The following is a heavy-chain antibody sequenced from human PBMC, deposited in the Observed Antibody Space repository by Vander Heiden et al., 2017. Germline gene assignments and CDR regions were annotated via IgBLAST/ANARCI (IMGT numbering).Heavy chain of an antibody. J-gene: IGHJ6*02. Sequence: QVQLVQSGAELKKPGASVTVSCKASGYTFSSYGISWVRQAPGQGLEWMGWISVYNGNTNYAQKLKGRVTSTIDTSTSTAYMELRSLRSDDKAVYYCARAPWEMATSTNPYYHHGMDVWGQGNTVTVSS. CDR1: GYTFSSYG. CDR3: ARAPWEMATSTNPYYHHGMDV. V-gene: IGHV1-18*01. CDR2: ISVYNGNT. D-gene: IGHD5-12*01.